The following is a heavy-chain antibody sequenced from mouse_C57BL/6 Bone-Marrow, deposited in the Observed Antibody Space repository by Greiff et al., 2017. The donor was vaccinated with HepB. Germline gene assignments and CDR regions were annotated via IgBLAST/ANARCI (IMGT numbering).Heavy chain of an antibody. CDR2: IDPSDSET. Sequence: VQLQQPGAELVRPGSSVKLSCKASGYTFTSYWMHWVKQRPIQGLEWIGNIDPSDSETHYNQKFKDKATLTVDKSSSTAYMQLSSLTSEDSAVYYCARRRGIYYGNYDYFDYWGKGTTLTVSS. V-gene: IGHV1-52*01. D-gene: IGHD2-1*01. CDR1: GYTFTSYW. CDR3: ARRRGIYYGNYDYFDY. J-gene: IGHJ2*01.